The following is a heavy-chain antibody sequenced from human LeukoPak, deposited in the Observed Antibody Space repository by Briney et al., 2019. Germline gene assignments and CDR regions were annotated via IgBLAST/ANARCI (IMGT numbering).Heavy chain of an antibody. D-gene: IGHD3-10*01. V-gene: IGHV2-70*18. CDR2: IDWDDDK. Sequence: TLSLTCSVSGGSISSYYWSWIRQPPGKALEWLAHIDWDDDKYYNTSLETRLTISKDTSKNQVVLTMTNMDPVDTATYYCARIHGARGSGSYYALDFWGQGTLVTVSS. J-gene: IGHJ4*02. CDR3: ARIHGARGSGSYYALDF. CDR1: GGSISSYY.